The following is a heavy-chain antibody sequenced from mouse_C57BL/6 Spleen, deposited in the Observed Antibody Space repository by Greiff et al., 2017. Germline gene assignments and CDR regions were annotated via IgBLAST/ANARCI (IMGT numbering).Heavy chain of an antibody. J-gene: IGHJ3*01. Sequence: QVQLQQSGAELVRPGASVTLSCKASGYTFTDYEMHWVKQTPVHGLEWIGAIDPETGGTAYNQKFKGKAILTADKSSSTAYRELRSLTSEDSAVYYCTRSEYISSPCADWGQGTLVTVAA. CDR3: TRSEYISSPCAD. V-gene: IGHV1-15*01. CDR1: GYTFTDYE. CDR2: IDPETGGT. D-gene: IGHD1-1*01.